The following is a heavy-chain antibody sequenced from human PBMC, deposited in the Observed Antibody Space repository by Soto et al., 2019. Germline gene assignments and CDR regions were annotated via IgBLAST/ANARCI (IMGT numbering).Heavy chain of an antibody. D-gene: IGHD3-3*01. V-gene: IGHV4-34*01. CDR3: ARRRRQRFLQWPPYYRTA. CDR1: GGSFSGYY. Sequence: SETLSLTCAVYGGSFSGYYWSWIRQPQGKGQEWIGEINHSGSTNYNPSLKSRVTIAVDTSKNQFSLKLSSVTAADAAVYFWARRRRQRFLQWPPYYRTAWGKGTSVT. CDR2: INHSGST. J-gene: IGHJ6*03.